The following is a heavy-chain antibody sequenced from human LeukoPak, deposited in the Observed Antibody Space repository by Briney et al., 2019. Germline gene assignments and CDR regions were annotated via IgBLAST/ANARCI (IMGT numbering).Heavy chain of an antibody. D-gene: IGHD2-21*01. CDR2: IYSGDSDT. J-gene: IGHJ6*02. V-gene: IGHV5-51*01. CDR1: GYSFTSYW. Sequence: GESLKISRKGSGYSFTSYWSGWGRQVPGKGVEWGGIIYSGDSDTKYSPSFQRQVTISAVQSMSTAYLQWSSLTASDPGMYYCARQSISSSQFYYYYGMDVWGQGTTVTVSS. CDR3: ARQSISSSQFYYYYGMDV.